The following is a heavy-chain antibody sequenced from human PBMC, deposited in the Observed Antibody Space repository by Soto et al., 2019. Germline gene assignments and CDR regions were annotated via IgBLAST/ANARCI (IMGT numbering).Heavy chain of an antibody. J-gene: IGHJ4*01. CDR1: GDSVSSNSAG. V-gene: IGHV6-1*01. D-gene: IGHD1-26*01. CDR2: TYYRSKWYY. CDR3: ARGGQCSGRIFDY. Sequence: SQTLSLTCAITGDSVSSNSAGWSWVRQSPSRGLEWLGRTYYRSKWYYEYAVSVRGRITINPDTSKNQYSLQLNSVTPEDTAVYFCARGGQCSGRIFDYWGQGTLVTVSS.